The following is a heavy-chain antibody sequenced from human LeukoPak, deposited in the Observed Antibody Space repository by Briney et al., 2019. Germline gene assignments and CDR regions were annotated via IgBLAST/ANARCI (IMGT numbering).Heavy chain of an antibody. CDR1: GFTFSSYA. CDR2: IRGSGGRT. Sequence: GGSLRLSCATCGFTFSSYAVSWVRQAPGKGLEWVSAIRGSGGRTYYAGPVKGRFTISRDNSKSTLYQQINSLRAEDTAMYYCARGGVGAQGPYDAFDISGQGTMVTVSS. D-gene: IGHD1-26*01. CDR3: ARGGVGAQGPYDAFDI. V-gene: IGHV3-23*01. J-gene: IGHJ3*02.